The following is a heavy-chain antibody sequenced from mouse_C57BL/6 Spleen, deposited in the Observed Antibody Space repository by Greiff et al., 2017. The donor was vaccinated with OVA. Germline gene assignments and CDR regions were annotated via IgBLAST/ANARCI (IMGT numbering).Heavy chain of an antibody. Sequence: VQLQQPGAELVRPGTSVKLSCKASGYTFTSYWMHWVKQRPGQGLEWIGVIDPSDSYTNYNQKFKGKATLTVDTSSSTAYMQLSSLTSEDSAVYYCARRGYYYFDYWGQGTTLTVSS. V-gene: IGHV1-59*01. CDR2: IDPSDSYT. D-gene: IGHD2-3*01. CDR3: ARRGYYYFDY. CDR1: GYTFTSYW. J-gene: IGHJ2*01.